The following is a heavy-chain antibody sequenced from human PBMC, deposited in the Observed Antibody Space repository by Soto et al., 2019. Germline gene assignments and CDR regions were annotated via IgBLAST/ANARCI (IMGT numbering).Heavy chain of an antibody. Sequence: GGSLRLSCAASGFTFSSYSMNWVRQAPGKGLEWVSSISSSSSYIYYADSVKGRFTISRDNAKNSLYLQMNSLRAEDTAVYYCAREDEMITFGGVTPGYFDYWGQGTLVTVSS. J-gene: IGHJ4*02. CDR3: AREDEMITFGGVTPGYFDY. CDR2: ISSSSSYI. V-gene: IGHV3-21*01. D-gene: IGHD3-16*01. CDR1: GFTFSSYS.